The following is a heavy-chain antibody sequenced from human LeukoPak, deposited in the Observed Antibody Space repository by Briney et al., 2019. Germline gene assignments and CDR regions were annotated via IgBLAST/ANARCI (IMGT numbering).Heavy chain of an antibody. V-gene: IGHV7-4-1*02. CDR1: GYTFTSYA. D-gene: IGHD1-26*01. CDR3: ARGRPYSGSYAKKSDAFDI. J-gene: IGHJ3*02. Sequence: GASVKVSCKASGYTFTSYAMNWVRQAPGQGLEWMGWINTNTGNPTYAQGFTGRFVFSLDTSVSTAYLQISSLKAEDTAVYYCARGRPYSGSYAKKSDAFDIWGQGTMVTVSS. CDR2: INTNTGNP.